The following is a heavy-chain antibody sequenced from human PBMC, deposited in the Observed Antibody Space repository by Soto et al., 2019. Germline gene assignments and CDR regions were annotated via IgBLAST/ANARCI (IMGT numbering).Heavy chain of an antibody. CDR2: IYWDDDK. CDR3: ARDSSGWYGFDY. J-gene: IGHJ4*02. CDR1: GFSLSTSGVG. V-gene: IGHV2-5*02. D-gene: IGHD6-19*01. Sequence: QITLKESGTTLVKPTQTLTLTCTFSGFSLSTSGVGVGWIRQPPGKALEWLALIYWDDDKRYSPSLKSRLTITKDTSKNQVVLTMTNMDPVDTATYYCARDSSGWYGFDYWGQGTLVTVSS.